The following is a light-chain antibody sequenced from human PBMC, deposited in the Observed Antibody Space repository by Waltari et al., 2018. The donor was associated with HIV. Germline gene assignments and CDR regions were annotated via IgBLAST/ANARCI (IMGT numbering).Light chain of an antibody. J-gene: IGKJ2*01. CDR2: GAS. V-gene: IGKV1-39*01. Sequence: DIQMTQSPSSLPAFVGDRVTIACRTSQSVTTFLNWYYQKPGKAPKLLIYGASNLQSGVPSRFSGSGSGTYFTLTITSLQPEDFATYYCQQTSSSPSTFGQGTKLE. CDR3: QQTSSSPST. CDR1: QSVTTF.